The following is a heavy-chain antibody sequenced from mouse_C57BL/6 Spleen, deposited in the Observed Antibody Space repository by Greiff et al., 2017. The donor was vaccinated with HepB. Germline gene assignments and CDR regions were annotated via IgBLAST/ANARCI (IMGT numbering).Heavy chain of an antibody. Sequence: QVQLQQSGAELVRPGTSVKVSCKASGYAFTNYLIEWVKQRPGQGLEWIGVINPGSGGTNYNEKFKGKATLTADKSSSTAYMQLSSLTSEDSAVYFCASPLYYGTKGFAYWGQGTLVTVSA. V-gene: IGHV1-54*01. J-gene: IGHJ3*01. CDR2: INPGSGGT. CDR1: GYAFTNYL. CDR3: ASPLYYGTKGFAY. D-gene: IGHD2-1*01.